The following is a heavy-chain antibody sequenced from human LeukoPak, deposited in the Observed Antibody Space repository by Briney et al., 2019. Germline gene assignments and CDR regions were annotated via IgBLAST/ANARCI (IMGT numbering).Heavy chain of an antibody. Sequence: SETLSLTCAVSGYSISSGYYWGWIRQPPGRGLEWIGSLYHNGSTYYNPSLKSRVTISVDTSKNQFSLKLSSVTAADTAVYFCATTATYCSGDICSLGDEYFQHWGQGTLVTVSS. CDR2: LYHNGST. D-gene: IGHD2-15*01. V-gene: IGHV4-38-2*01. J-gene: IGHJ1*01. CDR1: GYSISSGYY. CDR3: ATTATYCSGDICSLGDEYFQH.